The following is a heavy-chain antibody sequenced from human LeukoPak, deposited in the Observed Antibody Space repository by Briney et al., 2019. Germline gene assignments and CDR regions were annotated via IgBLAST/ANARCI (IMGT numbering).Heavy chain of an antibody. Sequence: GGSLRLSCAASGLTFSSSGMHWVRQAPGKGLEWMAFILSDGSNLYYADSVKGRFTISRDNSKNTLYLQMNSLRAEDTAVYYCAKDRGTYYFGDYWGQGTLVTVSS. CDR1: GLTFSSSG. V-gene: IGHV3-30*02. D-gene: IGHD1-26*01. CDR3: AKDRGTYYFGDY. J-gene: IGHJ4*02. CDR2: ILSDGSNL.